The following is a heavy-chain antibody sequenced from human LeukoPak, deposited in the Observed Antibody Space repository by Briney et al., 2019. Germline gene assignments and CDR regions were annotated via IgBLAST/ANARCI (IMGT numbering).Heavy chain of an antibody. CDR2: INHSGST. V-gene: IGHV4-34*01. J-gene: IGHJ6*03. CDR3: ARDGYSYGHQENYYYYMDV. CDR1: GGSFSGYY. Sequence: SETLSLTCAVYGGSFSGYYWSWIRQPPGKGLEWIGEINHSGSTNYNPSLKSRVTISVDTSKNQFSLKLSSVTAVDTAVYYCARDGYSYGHQENYYYYMDVWGKGTTVTVSS. D-gene: IGHD5-18*01.